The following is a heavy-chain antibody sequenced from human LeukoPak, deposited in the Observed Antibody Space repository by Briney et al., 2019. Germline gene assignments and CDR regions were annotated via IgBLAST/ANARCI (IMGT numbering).Heavy chain of an antibody. V-gene: IGHV3-23*01. CDR3: AKRPRSGGRGLPSDY. Sequence: PGGSLRLSCAASGFTFSSYAMSWVRQVPGKGLEWVSTIHGGDDNTYYPDSVKGRFTISRDNSKNTLYLQMNSLRAEDTAIYYCAKRPRSGGRGLPSDYWGQGTLLTVSS. CDR1: GFTFSSYA. D-gene: IGHD2/OR15-2a*01. J-gene: IGHJ4*02. CDR2: IHGGDDNT.